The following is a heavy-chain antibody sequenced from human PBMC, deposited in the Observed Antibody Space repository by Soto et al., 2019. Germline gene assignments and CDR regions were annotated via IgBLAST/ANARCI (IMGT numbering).Heavy chain of an antibody. Sequence: QVQLVESGGGVVQPGRSLRLSCTASGFTFSDYSIHWVRQAPGKGLEWVAVISYDGSNKHYADSVKGRFTISRDNSKSTLYLQMSSLRAEDTAVYYCVRSAVFDYWGQGTLVTVSS. V-gene: IGHV3-30-3*01. CDR3: VRSAVFDY. CDR2: ISYDGSNK. J-gene: IGHJ4*02. CDR1: GFTFSDYS.